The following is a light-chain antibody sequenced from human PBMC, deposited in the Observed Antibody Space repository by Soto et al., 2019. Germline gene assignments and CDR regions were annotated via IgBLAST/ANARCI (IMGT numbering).Light chain of an antibody. CDR1: SSNIGSHT. J-gene: IGLJ2*01. CDR2: NHN. V-gene: IGLV1-44*01. CDR3: AAWDDSLNGVV. Sequence: QSVLTQPPSASGTPGQRVTISCSGSSSNIGSHTVNWYQQLPGTAPKLLIYNHNQRPSGVPDRFSGSKSGTSASLAISGLQSEDEADYYCAAWDDSLNGVVFGGGTKLTVL.